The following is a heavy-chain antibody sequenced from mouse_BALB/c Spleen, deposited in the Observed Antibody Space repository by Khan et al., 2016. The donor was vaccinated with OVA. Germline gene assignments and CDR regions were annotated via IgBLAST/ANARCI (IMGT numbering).Heavy chain of an antibody. J-gene: IGHJ3*01. V-gene: IGHV5-6*01. D-gene: IGHD1-1*01. CDR3: ARVAYYYDSEGFAY. CDR2: ISTGGHYT. CDR1: GFTFSTYG. Sequence: EVELVESGGDLVEPGGSLKLSCVASGFTFSTYGMSWVRQTPDKRLEWVATISTGGHYTYYPDSVRGRFTISRDHAKNTLYLQMTSLKPQDTAMFYGARVAYYYDSEGFAYWGQGTLVTVSA.